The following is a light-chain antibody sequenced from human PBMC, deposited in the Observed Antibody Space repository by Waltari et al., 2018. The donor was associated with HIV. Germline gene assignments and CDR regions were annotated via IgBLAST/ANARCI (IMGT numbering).Light chain of an antibody. J-gene: IGLJ1*01. CDR1: SSNIGAGYD. Sequence: QSVLTQPPSVSGAPGQGVTISCTGSSSNIGAGYDVHWYRHLPGTAPKLLIHENNKRPSGVPDRFSGSRSGTSASLAISGLQADDEADYYCQSDDSTLSGPRVFGTGTKVTVL. CDR3: QSDDSTLSGPRV. V-gene: IGLV1-40*01. CDR2: ENN.